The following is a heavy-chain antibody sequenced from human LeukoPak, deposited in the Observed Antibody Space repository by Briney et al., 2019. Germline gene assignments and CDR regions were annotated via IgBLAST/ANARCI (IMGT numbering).Heavy chain of an antibody. CDR1: GYTFTGYY. J-gene: IGHJ4*02. CDR2: INPNSGGT. V-gene: IGHV1-2*02. D-gene: IGHD7-27*01. CDR3: ATRDASNWGYYFDY. Sequence: ASVKASCKAPGYTFTGYYMHWVRQAPGQGLEWMGWINPNSGGTNYAQKFQGRVTTTRDTSISTAYMELSRLRSDDTAVYYCATRDASNWGYYFDYWGQGTLATVSS.